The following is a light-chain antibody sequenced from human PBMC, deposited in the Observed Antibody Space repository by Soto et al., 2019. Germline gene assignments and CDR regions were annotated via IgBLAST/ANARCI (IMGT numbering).Light chain of an antibody. Sequence: EIVMTQSPAPLSVSPGERLTLSCRASQSVSSNLAWYQQRPGQAPRILIFAASTRATVIPARFRGSGSGTEFTLTISELQSEDFSVYSCQQYNNSPWTFGQGTKVDIK. J-gene: IGKJ1*01. CDR2: AAS. CDR1: QSVSSN. CDR3: QQYNNSPWT. V-gene: IGKV3-15*01.